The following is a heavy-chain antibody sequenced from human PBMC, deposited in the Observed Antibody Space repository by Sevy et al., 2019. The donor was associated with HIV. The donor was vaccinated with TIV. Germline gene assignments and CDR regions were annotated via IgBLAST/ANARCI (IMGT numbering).Heavy chain of an antibody. CDR1: GGTFSSYA. D-gene: IGHD1-26*01. CDR2: IIPIFGTA. CDR3: ARGAVVGATEGYPFDI. V-gene: IGHV1-69*13. J-gene: IGHJ3*02. Sequence: ASVKVSCKASGGTFSSYAISWVRQAPGQGLEWMGGIIPIFGTANYAQKFQGRVTITADESTSTAYMELSSLGSEDTAVYYCARGAVVGATEGYPFDIWGQGTMVTVSS.